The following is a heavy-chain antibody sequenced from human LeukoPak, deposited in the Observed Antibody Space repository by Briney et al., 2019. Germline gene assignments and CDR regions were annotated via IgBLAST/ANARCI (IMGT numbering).Heavy chain of an antibody. V-gene: IGHV3-53*01. CDR2: IYNGGST. CDR3: ARDRNHGYDVLDY. CDR1: GFTVSSTY. D-gene: IGHD5-12*01. J-gene: IGHJ4*02. Sequence: GGSLRLSCAASGFTVSSTYMNWVRQAPGRGLEWVSVIYNGGSTSYADSVKGRLTISRDNSKNTLYLQMNTLSVEDTAVYYCARDRNHGYDVLDYWGQGTLVTVSS.